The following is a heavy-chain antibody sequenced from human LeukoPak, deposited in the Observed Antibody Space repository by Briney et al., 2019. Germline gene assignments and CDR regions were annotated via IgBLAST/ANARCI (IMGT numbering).Heavy chain of an antibody. Sequence: PSQTLSLTCTVSGGSISSGGYYWSWIRQHPGKGLEWIGYIYYSGSTYYNPSLKSRVTISVDTSKNQLSLKLSSVTAADTAVYYCARIVGLPYNWFDPWGQGTLVTVSS. CDR2: IYYSGST. CDR3: ARIVGLPYNWFDP. CDR1: GGSISSGGYY. D-gene: IGHD3-22*01. V-gene: IGHV4-31*03. J-gene: IGHJ5*02.